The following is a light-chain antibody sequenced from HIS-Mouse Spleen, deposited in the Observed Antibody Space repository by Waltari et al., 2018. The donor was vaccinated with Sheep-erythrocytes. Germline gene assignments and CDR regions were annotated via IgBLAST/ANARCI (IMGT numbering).Light chain of an antibody. J-gene: IGKJ3*01. Sequence: DIVMTQSPLSLPVTPGEPASISCRSSQSLLHSNGYNYLDWYLQKPGQSPQLLIYLGSNRASGVPDRFSGSGSGTDFTLKISRVEAEDVGVYYCMQALQTPIFTFGPGTKVAIQ. CDR1: QSLLHSNGYNY. CDR2: LGS. CDR3: MQALQTPIFT. V-gene: IGKV2-28*01.